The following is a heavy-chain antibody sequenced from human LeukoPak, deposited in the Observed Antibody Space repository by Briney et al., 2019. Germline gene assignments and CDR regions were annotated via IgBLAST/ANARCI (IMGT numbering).Heavy chain of an antibody. CDR1: GFTFSSYA. D-gene: IGHD2-15*01. V-gene: IGHV3-23*01. CDR3: AKDQGLGGGSVWGY. CDR2: ISGSGGNT. Sequence: GGSLRLSCAASGFTFSSYALSWVRQAPGKGLEWVSAISGSGGNTYYADSVKGRFTTSRDNSRNTLSLQMNSLRAEDTAVYYCAKDQGLGGGSVWGYWGQGTLVTVSS. J-gene: IGHJ4*02.